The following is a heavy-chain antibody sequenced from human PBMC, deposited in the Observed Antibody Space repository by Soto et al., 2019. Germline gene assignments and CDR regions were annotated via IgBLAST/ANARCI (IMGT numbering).Heavy chain of an antibody. CDR2: IYYSGST. CDR3: ARVNSGYPGNWFDP. J-gene: IGHJ5*02. V-gene: IGHV4-59*01. Sequence: LSLTCTVSGGSLSSYYWSWIRQPSGKGLEWIGYIYYSGSTNYNPSLKSRVTISVDTSKNQFSLKLSSVTAADTAVYYCARVNSGYPGNWFDPWGHGTLVTVSS. D-gene: IGHD5-12*01. CDR1: GGSLSSYY.